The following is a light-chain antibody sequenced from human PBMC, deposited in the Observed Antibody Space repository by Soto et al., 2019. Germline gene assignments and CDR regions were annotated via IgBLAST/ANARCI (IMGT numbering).Light chain of an antibody. J-gene: IGLJ2*01. CDR2: DVI. Sequence: QSVLTQPASVSGSPGQSITISCTGTSSDVGGYNYVSWYQQHPGKAPKLMIYDVINRPSGVSNRFSGSKSGNTASLTISGLQAEDEADYYCRSYTSSSTLVVFGGGTKVTVL. CDR3: RSYTSSSTLVV. CDR1: SSDVGGYNY. V-gene: IGLV2-14*01.